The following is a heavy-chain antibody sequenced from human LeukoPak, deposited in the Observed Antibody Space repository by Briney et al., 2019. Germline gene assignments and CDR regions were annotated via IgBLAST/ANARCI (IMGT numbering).Heavy chain of an antibody. J-gene: IGHJ4*02. V-gene: IGHV1-2*02. CDR2: INPNSGGT. D-gene: IGHD6-19*01. CDR3: ARDDRGIAVAGP. CDR1: GGTFTSYA. Sequence: ASVKVSCKASGGTFTSYAISWVRQAPGQGLEWMGWINPNSGGTNYAQKFQGRVTMTRDTSISTAYMELSRLRSDDTAVYYCARDDRGIAVAGPWGQGTLVTVSS.